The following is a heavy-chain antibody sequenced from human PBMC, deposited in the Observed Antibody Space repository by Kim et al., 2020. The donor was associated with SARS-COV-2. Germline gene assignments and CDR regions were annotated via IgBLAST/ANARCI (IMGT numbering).Heavy chain of an antibody. CDR1: GGSISSSSYY. D-gene: IGHD5-12*01. V-gene: IGHV4-39*01. CDR2: IYYSGST. CDR3: ERRGIVATITQYFDY. J-gene: IGHJ4*02. Sequence: SETLSLTCTVSGGSISSSSYYWGWIRQPPGKGLEWIGSIYYSGSTYYNPSLKRRATISVDTSKNQFSLKLSSVTAADTAVYYCERRGIVATITQYFDYWGQGTLVTVSS.